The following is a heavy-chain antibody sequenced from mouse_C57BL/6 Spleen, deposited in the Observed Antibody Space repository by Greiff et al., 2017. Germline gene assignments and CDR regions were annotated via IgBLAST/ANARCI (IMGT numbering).Heavy chain of an antibody. CDR1: GYTFTSYW. V-gene: IGHV1-50*01. CDR2: IDPSDSYT. Sequence: QVQLQQPGAELVKPGASVKLSCKASGYTFTSYWMQWVKQRPGQGLEWIGEIDPSDSYTNYNQKFKGKATLTVDTSSSTAYMQLSSLTSEDSAVYYCARWDYGNFPMDYWGQGTSVTVSS. CDR3: ARWDYGNFPMDY. D-gene: IGHD2-1*01. J-gene: IGHJ4*01.